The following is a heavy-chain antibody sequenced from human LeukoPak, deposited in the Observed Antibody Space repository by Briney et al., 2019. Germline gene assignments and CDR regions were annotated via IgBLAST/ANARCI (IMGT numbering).Heavy chain of an antibody. CDR2: IKSDGITI. Sequence: PGGSLRLSCAASGFTFSSTSMSWVRQAPGKGLVWVSRIKSDGITITYADSVKGRFTISRDNAKNTLYLQMNSLRAEDTAVYYCLRDLNWSLDQWGQGTLVTVSS. CDR3: LRDLNWSLDQ. CDR1: GFTFSSTS. V-gene: IGHV3-74*01. J-gene: IGHJ4*02. D-gene: IGHD1-20*01.